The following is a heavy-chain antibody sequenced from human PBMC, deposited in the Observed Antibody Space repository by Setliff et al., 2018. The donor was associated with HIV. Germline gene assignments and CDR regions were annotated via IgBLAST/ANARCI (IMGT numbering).Heavy chain of an antibody. CDR1: GFTFSSYW. J-gene: IGHJ4*02. V-gene: IGHV3-74*01. CDR2: INNDGTTT. Sequence: QSGGSLRLSCAASGFTFSSYWMHWVRQAPGKGLVWVSCINNDGTTTTYADSVKGRFTISRDNAKNKLYLQMNSLRAEDTAVYFCVRAPPNSEYWGRGTLVTVSS. CDR3: VRAPPNSEY.